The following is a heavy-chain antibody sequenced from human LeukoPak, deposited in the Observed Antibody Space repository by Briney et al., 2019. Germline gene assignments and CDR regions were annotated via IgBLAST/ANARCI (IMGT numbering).Heavy chain of an antibody. J-gene: IGHJ6*03. D-gene: IGHD6-13*01. CDR1: GGSISSSSYY. CDR3: ARHSRRAAAAPLGYYMDV. Sequence: PSETLSLTCTVSGGSISSSSYYWGWIRQPPGKGLEWIGSIYYSGSTYYNPSLKSRVTISVDTSKNQFSLKLSSVTAADTAVYYCARHSRRAAAAPLGYYMDVWGKGTTVTVSS. V-gene: IGHV4-39*01. CDR2: IYYSGST.